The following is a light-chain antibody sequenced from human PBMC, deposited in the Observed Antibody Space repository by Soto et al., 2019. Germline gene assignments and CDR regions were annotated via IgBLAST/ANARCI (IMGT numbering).Light chain of an antibody. CDR2: DAS. CDR3: QQSFSTPRT. V-gene: IGKV1-39*01. Sequence: DIQLTQSPSSLSASVGDRVTITCQASQDISNHLNWYQQKPGKAPNLLIYDASSLQSGVPSRFSGSGSGTDFTLTISSLQPEDFATYYCQQSFSTPRTFGQGTKVDIK. J-gene: IGKJ1*01. CDR1: QDISNH.